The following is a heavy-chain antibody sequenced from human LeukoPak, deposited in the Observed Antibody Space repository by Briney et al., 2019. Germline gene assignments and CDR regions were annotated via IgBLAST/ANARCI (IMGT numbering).Heavy chain of an antibody. CDR1: GFTFSSYA. CDR2: ISGSGDNT. J-gene: IGHJ4*02. D-gene: IGHD1-14*01. V-gene: IGHV3-23*01. Sequence: GGSLRLSCAASGFTFSSYAMSWVRQPPGKGLEWVSGISGSGDNTYYADSVKGRFTISRDNSKKTLYLHLNSLRVEGAAVYYCARGPAGGSDFDYWGQGTLVTVSS. CDR3: ARGPAGGSDFDY.